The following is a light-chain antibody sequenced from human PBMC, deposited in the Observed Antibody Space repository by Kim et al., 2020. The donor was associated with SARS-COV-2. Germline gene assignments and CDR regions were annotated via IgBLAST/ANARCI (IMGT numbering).Light chain of an antibody. CDR3: CSFTSSTTWV. CDR1: SSDVGGYIH. Sequence: QSALTQPASVSGSPGQSSTISCIGTSSDVGGYIHVSWYQQHPGKAPKLIIYDVSKRPSGTSDRFSGSKSANTASLTISGLQAEDEAVYYCCSFTSSTTWVFGGGTQLTVL. CDR2: DVS. J-gene: IGLJ3*02. V-gene: IGLV2-14*01.